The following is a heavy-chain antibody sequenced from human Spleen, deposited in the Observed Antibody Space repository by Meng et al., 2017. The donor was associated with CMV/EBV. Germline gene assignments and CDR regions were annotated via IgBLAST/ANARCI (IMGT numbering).Heavy chain of an antibody. Sequence: SETLSLTCTVSGGSLRSGGYYWSWIRQPPGKGLEWIGYIYYSGDTNYNPSLKSRVTISVDTSKNQFSLRLSSVTAADTAMYYCARSIVGPRIYFDFWGQGTLVTVSS. J-gene: IGHJ4*02. CDR3: ARSIVGPRIYFDF. CDR1: GGSLRSGGYY. CDR2: IYYSGDT. V-gene: IGHV4-61*08. D-gene: IGHD1-26*01.